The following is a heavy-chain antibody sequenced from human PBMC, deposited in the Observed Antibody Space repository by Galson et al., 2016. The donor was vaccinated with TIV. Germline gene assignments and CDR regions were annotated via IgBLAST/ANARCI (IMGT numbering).Heavy chain of an antibody. D-gene: IGHD3-3*01. CDR3: ARERDVAISGVIYYTGMDV. Sequence: ETLSLTCTVSGGSISSSSYYWGWIRQPPGKGPAWIGNIYYSGTTYYNPSLQSRVTVLVDTSKNQFSLKLSSVTAADTAIYDSARERDVAISGVIYYTGMDVWGQGTTVTVSS. J-gene: IGHJ6*02. V-gene: IGHV4-39*07. CDR1: GGSISSSSYY. CDR2: IYYSGTT.